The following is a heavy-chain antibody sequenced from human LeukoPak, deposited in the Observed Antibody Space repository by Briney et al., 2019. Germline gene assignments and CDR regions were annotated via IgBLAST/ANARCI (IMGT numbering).Heavy chain of an antibody. V-gene: IGHV4-39*07. CDR3: ARDGRFPPEVLPRYFDS. D-gene: IGHD1-14*01. CDR2: IYYSGST. J-gene: IGHJ4*02. Sequence: SETLSLTCTVSGGSISSSDYYWDWIRQPPGKGLEWIGSIYYSGSTYYNPSLKSRVTISVDTSKNQFSLKLSSVTAADTAVYYCARDGRFPPEVLPRYFDSWGQGTLVAVSS. CDR1: GGSISSSDYY.